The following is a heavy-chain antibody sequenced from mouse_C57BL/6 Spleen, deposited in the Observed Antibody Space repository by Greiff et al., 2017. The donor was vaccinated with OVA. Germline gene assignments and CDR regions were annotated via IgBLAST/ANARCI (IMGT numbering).Heavy chain of an antibody. J-gene: IGHJ3*01. CDR3: ARADYYGSSWGFAY. CDR2: IYPGSGST. V-gene: IGHV1-55*01. CDR1: GYTFTSYW. Sequence: VQLQQPGAELVKPGASVKMSCKASGYTFTSYWITWVKQRPGQGLEWIGDIYPGSGSTNYNPSLKSRISITHDTSKNHFFLKLNSVTTEDTATYYCARADYYGSSWGFAYWGQGTLVTVSA. D-gene: IGHD1-1*01.